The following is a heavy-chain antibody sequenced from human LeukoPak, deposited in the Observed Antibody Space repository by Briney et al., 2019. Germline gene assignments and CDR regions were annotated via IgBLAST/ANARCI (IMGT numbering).Heavy chain of an antibody. V-gene: IGHV3-30-3*01. CDR3: ARAVERGYSGYVSIDY. Sequence: GRSLRLSCGASGFTFSSYAMHWVRQAPGEGLEWVTVISYDGTNKYYADSVKGRFTISRDNSKNTLYLQMNSLRAEDTAVYYCARAVERGYSGYVSIDYWGQGTLVTVSS. CDR2: ISYDGTNK. D-gene: IGHD5-12*01. J-gene: IGHJ4*02. CDR1: GFTFSSYA.